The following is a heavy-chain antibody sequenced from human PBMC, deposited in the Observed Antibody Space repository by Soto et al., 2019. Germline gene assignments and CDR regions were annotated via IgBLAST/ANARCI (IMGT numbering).Heavy chain of an antibody. CDR2: VYESGYT. J-gene: IGHJ5*02. D-gene: IGHD5-18*01. V-gene: IGHV4-31*03. Sequence: SETRSLTCTVSGASVSTGGYYGVWFRQRPGRGLEWIGYVYESGYTYYNMSLKSRLTISLDRSNNQFSLGLTSVTAADTAVYYCVRALRHTAMVYPWFDPWGQGTLVTVSS. CDR1: GASVSTGGYY. CDR3: VRALRHTAMVYPWFDP.